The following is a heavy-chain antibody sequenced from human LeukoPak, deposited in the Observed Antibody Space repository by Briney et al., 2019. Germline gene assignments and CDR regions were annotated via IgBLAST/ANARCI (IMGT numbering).Heavy chain of an antibody. CDR1: GYTFTGYY. D-gene: IGHD6-13*01. J-gene: IGHJ5*02. CDR3: ARGLYYEQQLVTDSGWFDP. CDR2: INPNSGGT. V-gene: IGHV1-2*02. Sequence: ASVKVSCKASGYTFTGYYMHWVRQAPGQGLEWMGWINPNSGGTNYAQKFQGRVTMTRDTSISTAYMELSRLRSDDTAVYYCARGLYYEQQLVTDSGWFDPWGQGTLATVSS.